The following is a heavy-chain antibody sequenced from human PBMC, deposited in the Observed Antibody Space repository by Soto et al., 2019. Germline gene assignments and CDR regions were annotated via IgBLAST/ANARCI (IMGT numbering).Heavy chain of an antibody. V-gene: IGHV5-10-1*01. CDR2: IDPSDSYT. CDR1: GYSFTSYW. J-gene: IGHJ6*02. Sequence: GESLKISCKGSGYSFTSYWISWVRQMPGKGLEWMGRIDPSDSYTNYSPSFQGHVTISADKSISTAYLQWSSLKASDTAMYYCARLNILAVAGRSYYYYGMDVWGQGTTVTVSS. D-gene: IGHD6-19*01. CDR3: ARLNILAVAGRSYYYYGMDV.